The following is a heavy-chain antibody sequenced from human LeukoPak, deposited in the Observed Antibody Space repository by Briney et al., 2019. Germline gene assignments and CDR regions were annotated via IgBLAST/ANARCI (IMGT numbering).Heavy chain of an antibody. D-gene: IGHD2-15*01. V-gene: IGHV4-39*07. Sequence: SETLSLTCTVSGGSIGSSSYYWGWIRQPPGKGLEWIGSINYSGSTYYNPSLKSRVTISVDRSKNQFSLKLSSVTAADTAVYYCARGYCSGGSCYSSYYYSYMDVWGKGTTVTVSS. J-gene: IGHJ6*03. CDR3: ARGYCSGGSCYSSYYYSYMDV. CDR2: INYSGST. CDR1: GGSIGSSSYY.